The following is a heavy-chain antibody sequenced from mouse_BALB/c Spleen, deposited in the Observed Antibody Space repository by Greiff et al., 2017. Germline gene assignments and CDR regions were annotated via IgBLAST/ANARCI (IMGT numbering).Heavy chain of an antibody. V-gene: IGHV2-9*02. D-gene: IGHD4-1*01. CDR2: IWAGGST. CDR3: ARGPNWDVAY. Sequence: VQVVESGPGLVAPSQTLSITCTVSGFSLTSSGVHWVRQPPGKGLEWLGVIWAGGSTNYNSALMSRLSISKDNSKSQVFLKMNSLQTDDTAMYYCARGPNWDVAYWGQGTLVTVSA. J-gene: IGHJ3*01. CDR1: GFSLTSSG.